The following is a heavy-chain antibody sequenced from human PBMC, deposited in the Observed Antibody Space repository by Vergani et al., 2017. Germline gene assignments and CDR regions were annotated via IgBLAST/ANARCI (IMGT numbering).Heavy chain of an antibody. D-gene: IGHD2-2*01. J-gene: IGHJ2*01. Sequence: VQLVESGGGLVKPGGSLRLSCAASGFTFSNVWMSWVRQAPGKGLEWIGSISHSGYTFYSPSLKSRVSMSVDTSKNQFSLRVNSVTAADTAVYYCARWVPAAMLVYWYFDLWGRGTLVTVSS. CDR2: ISHSGYT. CDR3: ARWVPAAMLVYWYFDL. CDR1: GFTFSNVW. V-gene: IGHV4-38-2*01.